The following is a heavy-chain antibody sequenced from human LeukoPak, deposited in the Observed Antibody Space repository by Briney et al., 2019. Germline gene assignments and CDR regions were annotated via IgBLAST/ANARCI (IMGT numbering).Heavy chain of an antibody. CDR3: GKDLGYGGNSSFDY. V-gene: IGHV3-23*01. D-gene: IGHD4-23*01. Sequence: GGSLRLSGAASGFTFSSYAMSWVRQAPGKALEWVSAISGSVGSTWYADSVKGRFTISRDNSKNTLYLQMNSLRAEDTAVYYCGKDLGYGGNSSFDYWGQGTLVTVYS. CDR2: ISGSVGST. J-gene: IGHJ4*02. CDR1: GFTFSSYA.